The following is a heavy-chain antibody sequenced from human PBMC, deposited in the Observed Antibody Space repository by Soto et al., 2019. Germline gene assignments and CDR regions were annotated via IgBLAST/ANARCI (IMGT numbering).Heavy chain of an antibody. D-gene: IGHD4-17*01. Sequence: EVQLVESGGGLVKPGGSLRLSCAASGFTFSSYNMNWVRQAPGKGLEWVSSLSSSSTYIYYADSVKGRFTISRDNAKNSLYRKINSLKAEDPAVYYGGGGGINYGDYRSMDVWGKGTTVTVSS. V-gene: IGHV3-21*06. CDR2: LSSSSTYI. CDR1: GFTFSSYN. J-gene: IGHJ6*03. CDR3: GGGGINYGDYRSMDV.